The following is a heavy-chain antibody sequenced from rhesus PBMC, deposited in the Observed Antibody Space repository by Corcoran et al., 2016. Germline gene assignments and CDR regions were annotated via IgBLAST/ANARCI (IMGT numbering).Heavy chain of an antibody. CDR2: INGNSGST. CDR3: ARGYSWNNVGWYFDL. CDR1: GGSFSSYW. V-gene: IGHV4-80*01. Sequence: QVQLQESGPGLVKPSETLSLTCAVSGGSFSSYWWRWFRKPPGKVLEWIGEINGNSGSTNYNPSLKSRVTGSKDASKNQFSLNLSSVTAADTAVYYCARGYSWNNVGWYFDLWGPGTPITISS. D-gene: IGHD1-20*01. J-gene: IGHJ2*01.